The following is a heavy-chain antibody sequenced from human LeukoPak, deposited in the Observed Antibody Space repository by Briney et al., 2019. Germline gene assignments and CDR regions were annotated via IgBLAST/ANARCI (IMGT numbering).Heavy chain of an antibody. Sequence: SETLSPTCTVSGGSISSSSYYWGWIRQPPGKGLEWIGEIYHSGSTNYNPSLKSRVTISVDKSKNQFSLKLSSVTAADTAVYYCARDSSSVYYFDYWGQGTLVTVSS. J-gene: IGHJ4*02. CDR2: IYHSGST. D-gene: IGHD6-6*01. V-gene: IGHV4-39*07. CDR3: ARDSSSVYYFDY. CDR1: GGSISSSSYY.